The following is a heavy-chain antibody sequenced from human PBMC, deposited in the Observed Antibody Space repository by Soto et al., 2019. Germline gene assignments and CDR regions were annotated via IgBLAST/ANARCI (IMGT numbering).Heavy chain of an antibody. J-gene: IGHJ4*02. Sequence: PGESLKISCKGSGYSFTSYWIGWVRQMPGKGLEWMGIIYPGDADTRYSPSFQGQVTISADKSISTAYLQWSSLKASDTAMYYCARHGGLGYNWNPRPFDYWGQGTLVTVSS. CDR2: IYPGDADT. D-gene: IGHD1-20*01. V-gene: IGHV5-51*01. CDR1: GYSFTSYW. CDR3: ARHGGLGYNWNPRPFDY.